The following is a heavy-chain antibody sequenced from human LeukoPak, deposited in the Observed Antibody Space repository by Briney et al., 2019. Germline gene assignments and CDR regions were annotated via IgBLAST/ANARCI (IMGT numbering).Heavy chain of an antibody. V-gene: IGHV3-23*01. D-gene: IGHD2-15*01. J-gene: IGHJ4*02. CDR2: LSDTGDST. CDR3: AKGDCSSGSCYFDY. CDR1: GFTLSNHP. Sequence: GGSLRLSCAASGFTLSNHPMYWVRQAPGKGLEWVSSLSDTGDSTHYADSVKGRFTISRDSARSALYLQMNSLRAEDTAVYYCAKGDCSSGSCYFDYWGQGSQVTVSS.